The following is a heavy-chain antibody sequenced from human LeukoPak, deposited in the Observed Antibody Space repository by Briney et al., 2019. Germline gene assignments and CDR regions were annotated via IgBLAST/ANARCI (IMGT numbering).Heavy chain of an antibody. CDR1: GFTFSSFG. Sequence: GGSLRLSCAASGFTFSSFGMHWVRQAPGKGLEWVAVIWYDGSNKYYADSVKGRFTIPRDNSKNTLSLQMNSLRAEDTAVYYCAKDAAGSSSWANYWGQGALVTVSS. D-gene: IGHD6-13*01. CDR3: AKDAAGSSSWANY. CDR2: IWYDGSNK. J-gene: IGHJ4*02. V-gene: IGHV3-33*06.